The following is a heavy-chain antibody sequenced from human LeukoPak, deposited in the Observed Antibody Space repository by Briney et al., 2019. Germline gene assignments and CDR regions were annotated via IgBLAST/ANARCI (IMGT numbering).Heavy chain of an antibody. V-gene: IGHV4-39*01. CDR1: GGSISSSSYY. CDR3: ARQVAGSRYYYYYIDV. J-gene: IGHJ6*03. Sequence: PSETRSLTCTVSGGSISSSSYYWGWIRQPPGKGLEWIGSIYYSGSTYYNPSLKSRVTISVDTSKNQFSLKLNSVTAADTAVYYCARQVAGSRYYYYYIDVWGKGTTVTISS. CDR2: IYYSGST. D-gene: IGHD6-19*01.